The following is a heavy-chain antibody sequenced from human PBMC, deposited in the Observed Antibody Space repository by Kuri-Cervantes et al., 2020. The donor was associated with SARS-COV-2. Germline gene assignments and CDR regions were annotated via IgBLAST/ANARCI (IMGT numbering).Heavy chain of an antibody. D-gene: IGHD1-14*01. V-gene: IGHV1-69*04. Sequence: SVKVSCKASGGTFSSYAISWVRQAPGQGLEWMGRIIPILGTANYAQKFQGRVTITADKSTSTAYMELSSLRSEDTAVYCCATDQLRNPGYWGQGTLVTVSS. CDR2: IIPILGTA. CDR1: GGTFSSYA. J-gene: IGHJ4*02. CDR3: ATDQLRNPGY.